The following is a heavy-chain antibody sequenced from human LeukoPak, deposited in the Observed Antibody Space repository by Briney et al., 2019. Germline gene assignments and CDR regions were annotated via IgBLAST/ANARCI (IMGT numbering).Heavy chain of an antibody. CDR3: ARVSRARVVAATHPDY. D-gene: IGHD2-15*01. Sequence: SETLSLTCTDSGGSISSYQWSWIRQPPGKGLEWIGYIYYSGSTNYNPSLKSRLTISVDTSKNQFSLKLSSVTAADTAVYYCARVSRARVVAATHPDYWGQGTLVTVSS. CDR1: GGSISSYQ. V-gene: IGHV4-59*12. J-gene: IGHJ4*02. CDR2: IYYSGST.